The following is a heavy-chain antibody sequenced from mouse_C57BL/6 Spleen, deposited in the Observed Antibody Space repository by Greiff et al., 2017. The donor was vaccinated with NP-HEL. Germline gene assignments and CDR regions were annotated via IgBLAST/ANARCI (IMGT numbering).Heavy chain of an antibody. D-gene: IGHD1-1*01. CDR2: INPYNGGT. J-gene: IGHJ2*01. V-gene: IGHV1-19*01. CDR1: GYTFTDYY. Sequence: EVQLQQSGPVLVKPGASVKMSCKASGYTFTDYYMNWVKQSHGKSLEWIGVINPYNGGTSYNQKFKGKATLTVDKSSSTAYMELNSLTSEDSAVYYCARQTITTVVASDCWGQGTTLTVSS. CDR3: ARQTITTVVASDC.